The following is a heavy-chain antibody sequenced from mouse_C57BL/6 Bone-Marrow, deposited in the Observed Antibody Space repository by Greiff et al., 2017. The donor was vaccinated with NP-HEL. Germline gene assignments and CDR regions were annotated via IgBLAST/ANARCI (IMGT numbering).Heavy chain of an antibody. D-gene: IGHD2-2*01. V-gene: IGHV2-6*01. J-gene: IGHJ3*01. Sequence: ESGPGLVAPSQSLSITCTVSGFSLTSYGVDWVRQSPGKGLEWLGVIWGVGSTNYNSALKSSLSISKDNPKSQVFLKMNSLHTDDTAMYYCAIYYGYDGAWVAYWGQGTRVTVSA. CDR3: AIYYGYDGAWVAY. CDR1: GFSLTSYG. CDR2: IWGVGST.